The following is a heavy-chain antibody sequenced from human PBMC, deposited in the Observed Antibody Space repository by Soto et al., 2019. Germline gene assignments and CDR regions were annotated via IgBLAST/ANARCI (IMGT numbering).Heavy chain of an antibody. CDR1: GGSISRYY. CDR2: IYTSGST. J-gene: IGHJ4*02. D-gene: IGHD1-26*01. CDR3: ARDYIVGATGFDY. V-gene: IGHV4-4*07. Sequence: PSETRSLACTVSGGSISRYYWSWIRQPAGKGLGWIGRIYTSGSTNYNPSLKSRVTISVDTSKNQFSLKLSSVTAADTAVYYWARDYIVGATGFDYWGQGTLVTVSS.